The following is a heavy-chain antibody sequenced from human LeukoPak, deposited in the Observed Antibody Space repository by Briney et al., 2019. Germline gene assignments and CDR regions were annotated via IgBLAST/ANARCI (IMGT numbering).Heavy chain of an antibody. Sequence: GATVKVSCKASGYTLTSYYMHWVRQAPGQGLEWMGWINPNSGGTNYAQKSQGRVTMTRDTSISTAYMELSKLRSDDTAVYYCARDSTIFGVVIMGGRWFDPWGQGTLVTVSS. D-gene: IGHD3-3*01. CDR3: ARDSTIFGVVIMGGRWFDP. CDR2: INPNSGGT. CDR1: GYTLTSYY. J-gene: IGHJ5*02. V-gene: IGHV1-2*02.